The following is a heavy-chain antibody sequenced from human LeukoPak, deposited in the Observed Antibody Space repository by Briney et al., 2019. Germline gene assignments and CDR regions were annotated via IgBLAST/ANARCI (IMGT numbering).Heavy chain of an antibody. D-gene: IGHD6-19*01. V-gene: IGHV2-5*02. CDR1: GFSLSTSGVG. CDR3: VRRPASSGAYSYFDY. Sequence: SGPTLVEPTQTLTLTCTFSGFSLSTSGVGVGWIRQPPGKALEWLGFIYWDDDERYRPSLKSRLTITKDTSKNQVVLTMTNMDPVDTATYYCVRRPASSGAYSYFDYWGQGTLVTVSS. J-gene: IGHJ4*02. CDR2: IYWDDDE.